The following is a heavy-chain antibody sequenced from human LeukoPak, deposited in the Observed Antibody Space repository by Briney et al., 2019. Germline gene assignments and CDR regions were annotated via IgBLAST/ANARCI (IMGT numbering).Heavy chain of an antibody. CDR3: ARPSRDGYAPYYYMDV. D-gene: IGHD5-24*01. CDR2: IYYSGST. V-gene: IGHV4-39*01. J-gene: IGHJ6*03. CDR1: GGSISSSSYY. Sequence: SETLSLTCTVSGGSISSSSYYWGWIRQPPGKGLEWIGSIYYSGSTYYNPPLKSRVTISVDTSKNQFSLKLSSATAADTAVYYCARPSRDGYAPYYYMDVWGKGTTVTVSS.